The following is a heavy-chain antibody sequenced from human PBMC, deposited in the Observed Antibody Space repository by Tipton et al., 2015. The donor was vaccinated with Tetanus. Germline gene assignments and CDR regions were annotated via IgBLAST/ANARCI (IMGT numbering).Heavy chain of an antibody. CDR2: IYSGGST. J-gene: IGHJ4*02. Sequence: SLRLSCAASGFTVSSNYMSWVRQAPGKGLEWVSVIYSGGSTYYADSVKGRFTISRDNSKNTLYLQMNSLRAEDTAVYYCARCRFDWLVYSFDYWGQGTLVPVSS. D-gene: IGHD3-9*01. CDR3: ARCRFDWLVYSFDY. V-gene: IGHV3-53*01. CDR1: GFTVSSNY.